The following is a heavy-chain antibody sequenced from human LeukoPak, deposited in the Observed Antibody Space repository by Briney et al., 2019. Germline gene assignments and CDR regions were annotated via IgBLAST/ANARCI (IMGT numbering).Heavy chain of an antibody. Sequence: SETLSLTXAVYGGSFSGYYWSWIRQPPGKGLEWIGEINRSGSTNYNPSLKSRVTISVDTSKNQFSLKLSSVTAADTAVYYCARALKMATTPFDYWGQGTLVTVSS. CDR3: ARALKMATTPFDY. CDR2: INRSGST. J-gene: IGHJ4*02. D-gene: IGHD5-24*01. V-gene: IGHV4-34*01. CDR1: GGSFSGYY.